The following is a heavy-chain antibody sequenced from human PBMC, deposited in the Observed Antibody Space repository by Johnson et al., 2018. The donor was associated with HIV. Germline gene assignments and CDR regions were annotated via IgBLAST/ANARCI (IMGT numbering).Heavy chain of an antibody. V-gene: IGHV3-30*04. CDR3: ARDASYYGSANDAFDI. CDR2: ISYDGSNK. Sequence: QVQLVESGGGLVQPGRSLRLSCAASGFAFSSYAMHWVRQAPGKGLEWVAVISYDGSNKYYADSVKGRLHISRDNSKNTLYLQMNSLRAEDTAVYYCARDASYYGSANDAFDIWGQGTMVTVSS. CDR1: GFAFSSYA. J-gene: IGHJ3*02. D-gene: IGHD3-10*01.